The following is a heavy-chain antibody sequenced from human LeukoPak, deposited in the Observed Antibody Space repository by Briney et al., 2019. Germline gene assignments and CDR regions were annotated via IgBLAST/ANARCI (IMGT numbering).Heavy chain of an antibody. V-gene: IGHV3-43*02. D-gene: IGHD6-6*01. CDR2: ISGDGGST. J-gene: IGHJ4*02. Sequence: PGGSLRLSCAASGFTFDDYAMHWVRQAPGKGLEWVSLISGDGGSTYYADSVKVRFTISRDTSKNSLYLQMNSLRTEDTALYYCAIQVYSSSVSTFSYWGQGTLVTVSS. CDR1: GFTFDDYA. CDR3: AIQVYSSSVSTFSY.